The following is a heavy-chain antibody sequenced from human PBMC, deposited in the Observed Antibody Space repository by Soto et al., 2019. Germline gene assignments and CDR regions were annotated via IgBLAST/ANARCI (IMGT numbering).Heavy chain of an antibody. V-gene: IGHV3-53*01. D-gene: IGHD1-1*01. Sequence: DVQLVESGGGLIQPGGSLRLSCEASGLTVTGKKYVAWVRQAPGTGLEWVSGVYDTDGIYYADSVKGRFTSSRDNSKTIVYLEMNSLTPDDTAVYYCATWRIREHAYDIWGRGTTVTVAS. CDR2: VYDTDGI. J-gene: IGHJ3*02. CDR1: GLTVTGKKY. CDR3: ATWRIREHAYDI.